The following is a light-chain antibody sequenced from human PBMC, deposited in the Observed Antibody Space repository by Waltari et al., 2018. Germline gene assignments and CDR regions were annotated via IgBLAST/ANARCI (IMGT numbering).Light chain of an antibody. CDR3: CSYTGSSTRV. CDR2: EVT. CDR1: SSDIGTYNY. Sequence: QSALAQPASVSGSPGQSITISCTGTSSDIGTYNYVSWYQQLPGRAPKLLIYEVTNRPSWVSSRFSGSKSGNTASLTISGLQTEDEADYYCCSYTGSSTRVFGTGTKVTVL. V-gene: IGLV2-14*01. J-gene: IGLJ1*01.